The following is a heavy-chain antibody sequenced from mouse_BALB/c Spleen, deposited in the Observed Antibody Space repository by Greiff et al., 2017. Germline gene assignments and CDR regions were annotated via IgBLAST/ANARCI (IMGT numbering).Heavy chain of an antibody. V-gene: IGHV2-2*02. CDR2: IWSGGST. Sequence: VKLMESGPGLVQPSQSLSITCTVSGFSLTSYGVHWVRQSPGKGLEWLGVIWSGGSTDYNAAFISRLSISKDNSKSQVFFKMNSLQANDTAIYYCARNPYGGEDAMDYWGQGTSVTVSS. J-gene: IGHJ4*01. CDR3: ARNPYGGEDAMDY. CDR1: GFSLTSYG. D-gene: IGHD1-1*02.